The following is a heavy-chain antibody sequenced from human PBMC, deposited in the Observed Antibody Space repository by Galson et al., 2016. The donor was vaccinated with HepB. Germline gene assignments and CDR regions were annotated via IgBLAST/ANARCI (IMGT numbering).Heavy chain of an antibody. Sequence: SETLSLTCTVSGDSISSNGYYWGWIRQPPGKGLEWIGSVYYSGSTYYNPSLTSRVTVSADMSRNQFFLSLTSVTAADTAIYYCVRLGTAAAVANRRGSVYWGQGTRVTVSS. CDR2: VYYSGST. CDR1: GDSISSNGYY. V-gene: IGHV4-39*01. D-gene: IGHD6-13*01. CDR3: VRLGTAAAVANRRGSVY. J-gene: IGHJ4*02.